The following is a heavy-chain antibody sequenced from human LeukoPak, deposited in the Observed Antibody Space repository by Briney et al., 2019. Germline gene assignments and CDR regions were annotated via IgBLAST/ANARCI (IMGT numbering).Heavy chain of an antibody. CDR3: ARDPLSSSSFDL. Sequence: GGSLRLSCAASGFSLSSFAMSWVRRAPGKGLEWVSAISGSGGSTYYADSVKGRFTISRDNAKNSLYLQMNSLRAEDTAVYYCARDPLSSSSFDLWGQGTLVTVSS. J-gene: IGHJ4*02. D-gene: IGHD6-13*01. CDR2: ISGSGGST. V-gene: IGHV3-23*01. CDR1: GFSLSSFA.